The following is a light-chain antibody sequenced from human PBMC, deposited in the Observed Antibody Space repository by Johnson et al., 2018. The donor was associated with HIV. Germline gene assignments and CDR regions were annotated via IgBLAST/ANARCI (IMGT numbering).Light chain of an antibody. CDR3: GTWDTSLGAQYV. CDR1: SSNIGNNY. Sequence: SVLTQPPSVSAAPGQKVTISCSGSSSNIGNNYVSWYQQLPGTAPKLLIYENNKRPSGIPDRFSGSKSGTSATLGITVLQTGDEADYYCGTWDTSLGAQYVFGSGTKVTVL. V-gene: IGLV1-51*02. J-gene: IGLJ1*01. CDR2: ENN.